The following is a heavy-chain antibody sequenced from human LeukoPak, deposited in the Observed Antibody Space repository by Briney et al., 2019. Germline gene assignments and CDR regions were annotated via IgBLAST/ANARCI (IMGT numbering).Heavy chain of an antibody. CDR2: IYYSGST. J-gene: IGHJ3*02. CDR3: ARDGLTGGAFDI. CDR1: GGSISSGGYY. V-gene: IGHV4-61*08. Sequence: SQTLSLTCTVSGGSISSGGYYWSWIRQPPGKGLEWIGYIYYSGSTNYNPSLKSRVTISVDTSKNQFSLKLSSVTAADTAVYYCARDGLTGGAFDIWGQGTMVTVSS. D-gene: IGHD1-1*01.